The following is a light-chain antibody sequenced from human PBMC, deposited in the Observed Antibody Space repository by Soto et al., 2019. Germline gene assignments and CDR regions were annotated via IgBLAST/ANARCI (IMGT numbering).Light chain of an antibody. V-gene: IGKV3D-15*01. J-gene: IGKJ3*01. CDR1: QSVSSN. Sequence: EIVMPQSPATLSVSPGERATLSCRASQSVSSNLAWYQQKPGQAPRLLIYSASSRATGIPARFSGSGSGTEFTHTISSLQSEDFAVYYCQQYNNWPFTFGPGTKVDI. CDR3: QQYNNWPFT. CDR2: SAS.